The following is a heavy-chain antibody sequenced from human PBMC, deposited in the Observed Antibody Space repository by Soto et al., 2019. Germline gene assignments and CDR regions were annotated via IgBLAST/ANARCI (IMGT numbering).Heavy chain of an antibody. J-gene: IGHJ4*02. CDR3: ARTHSGSHYSVLNX. D-gene: IGHD1-26*01. CDR2: IYRSGTT. Sequence: SETLSLTCVVSNFSISSVYYWGWIRQSPGKGLEWISSIYRSGTTYYNPSLKIRVTISVDPSKNQFSLMLTEVTAADTAVYYCARTHSGSHYSVLNXWGRGSLVTVS. V-gene: IGHV4-38-2*01. CDR1: NFSISSVYY.